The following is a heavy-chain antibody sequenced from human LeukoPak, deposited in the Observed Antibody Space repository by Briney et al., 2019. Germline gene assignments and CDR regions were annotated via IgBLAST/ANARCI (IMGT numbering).Heavy chain of an antibody. Sequence: ASVKVSCKASGYTFTAYYMHWVRQAPGQGLEWMGWINPNSGGTKYAQKFQGRVTMTRDTSISTANMELSRLRSEDTAVYYCAREMATTRNAFGIWGQGTMVTVSS. CDR3: AREMATTRNAFGI. J-gene: IGHJ3*02. CDR1: GYTFTAYY. V-gene: IGHV1-2*02. CDR2: INPNSGGT. D-gene: IGHD5-24*01.